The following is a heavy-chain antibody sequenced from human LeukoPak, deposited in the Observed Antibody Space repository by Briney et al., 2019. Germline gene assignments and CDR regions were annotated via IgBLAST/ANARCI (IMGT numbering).Heavy chain of an antibody. D-gene: IGHD3-22*01. Sequence: SVKVSCKASGGTFSSYAISWVRQAPGQGLEWMGGIIPIFGTANNAQKFQGRVTITADKSTSTAYMELSSLRSEDTAVYYCASGTKTYYYDSSSATQLDYWGQGTLVTVSS. CDR2: IIPIFGTA. V-gene: IGHV1-69*06. J-gene: IGHJ4*02. CDR1: GGTFSSYA. CDR3: ASGTKTYYYDSSSATQLDY.